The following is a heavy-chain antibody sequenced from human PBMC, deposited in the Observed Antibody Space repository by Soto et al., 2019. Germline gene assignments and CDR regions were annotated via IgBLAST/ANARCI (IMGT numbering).Heavy chain of an antibody. Sequence: QVTLKESGPVLVKPTETLTLTCTVSGFSLSNARMGVSWIRQPPGKALEWLAHIFSNDEKSYSTSLKSRLTISKDTSKSQVVLTMTNMDPVVTATYYCARILGYCSGGTCYPNWFDPWGQGTLVTVSS. V-gene: IGHV2-26*01. CDR1: GFSLSNARMG. CDR2: IFSNDEK. CDR3: ARILGYCSGGTCYPNWFDP. D-gene: IGHD2-15*01. J-gene: IGHJ5*02.